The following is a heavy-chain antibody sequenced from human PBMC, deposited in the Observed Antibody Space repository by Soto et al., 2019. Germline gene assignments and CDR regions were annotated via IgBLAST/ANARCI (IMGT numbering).Heavy chain of an antibody. CDR1: GFTFSNYW. CDR2: INTDGSTT. D-gene: IGHD3-16*01. V-gene: IGHV3-74*01. CDR3: ARDLGGYASH. Sequence: GGSLRLSCAASGFTFSNYWMHWVRQAPGKGPVWVSRINTDGSTTNYADSVKGRFTISRDNAKNTLYLQTNSLGAEDTAVYYCARDLGGYASHWGQGTLVTVSS. J-gene: IGHJ4*02.